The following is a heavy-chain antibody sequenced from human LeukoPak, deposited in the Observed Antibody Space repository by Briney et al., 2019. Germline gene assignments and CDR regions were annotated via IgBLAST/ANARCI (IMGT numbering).Heavy chain of an antibody. CDR1: GFTFSNDW. CDR3: ARGRGGSYHY. J-gene: IGHJ4*02. D-gene: IGHD1-26*01. Sequence: GGSLRLSCAASGFTFSNDWMHWVRQAPGRGLVWVSRINTDGSTTTYADSVKGRFTISRDNAKNTLYLQMNSLRVEDTAVYYCARGRGGSYHYWGQGTLVTVSS. V-gene: IGHV3-74*01. CDR2: INTDGSTT.